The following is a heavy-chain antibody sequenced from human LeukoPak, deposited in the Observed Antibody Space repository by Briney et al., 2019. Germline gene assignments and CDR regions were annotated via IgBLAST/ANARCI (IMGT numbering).Heavy chain of an antibody. V-gene: IGHV3-30*02. J-gene: IGHJ4*02. Sequence: PGGSLRLSCAASGFNFNSYDMQWVRQSPGKGLEWVTFIRYDGSEKYYVDSVEGRFTISRDNSKNTLYLQMNSLRAEDTAVYYCATSVTGYSSPSYYWGQGTLVTVSP. CDR2: IRYDGSEK. CDR3: ATSVTGYSSPSYY. CDR1: GFNFNSYD. D-gene: IGHD6-13*01.